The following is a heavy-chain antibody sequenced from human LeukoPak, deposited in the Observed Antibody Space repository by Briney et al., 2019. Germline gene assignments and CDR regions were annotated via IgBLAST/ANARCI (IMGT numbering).Heavy chain of an antibody. CDR2: ISAYNGNT. J-gene: IGHJ6*02. CDR1: GGTFSSYA. Sequence: ASVKVSCKASGGTFSSYAISWVRQAPGQGLEWMGWISAYNGNTNYAQKLQGRVTMTTDTSTSTAYMELRSLRSDDTAVYYCARNHYYYGMDVWGQGTTVTVSS. CDR3: ARNHYYYGMDV. V-gene: IGHV1-18*01.